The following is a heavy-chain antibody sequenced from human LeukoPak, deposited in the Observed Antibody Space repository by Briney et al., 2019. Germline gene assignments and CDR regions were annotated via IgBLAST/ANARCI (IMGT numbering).Heavy chain of an antibody. CDR2: IHYTGST. Sequence: SETLSLTCTVSGGSISSYYWSWIRQSPGKGLECIGYIHYTGSTNYNPSLKSRVTISVETSKNQFSLKLKSVTAADTAVYYCARGGYYGSGNDFRFDPWGQGTMVSVSS. CDR3: ARGGYYGSGNDFRFDP. J-gene: IGHJ3*01. D-gene: IGHD3-10*01. V-gene: IGHV4-59*01. CDR1: GGSISSYY.